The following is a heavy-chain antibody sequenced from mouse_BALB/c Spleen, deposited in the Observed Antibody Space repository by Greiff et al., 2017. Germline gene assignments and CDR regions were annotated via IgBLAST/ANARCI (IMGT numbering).Heavy chain of an antibody. CDR3: ARYGYVGFYAMDY. V-gene: IGHV1S132*01. CDR1: GYTFTSYW. D-gene: IGHD2-2*01. J-gene: IGHJ4*01. CDR2: IFPGTGTT. Sequence: QVQLQQSGAELVKPGASVKLSCKTSGYTFTSYWIQWVKQRPGQGLGWIGEIFPGTGTTYYNEKFKGKATLTIDTSSSTAYMQLSSLTSEDSAVYFCARYGYVGFYAMDYWGQGTSVTVSS.